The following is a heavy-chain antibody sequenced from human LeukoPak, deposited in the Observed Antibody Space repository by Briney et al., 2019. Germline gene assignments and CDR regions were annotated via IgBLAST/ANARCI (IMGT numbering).Heavy chain of an antibody. V-gene: IGHV3-48*04. CDR2: ISSSGGTR. CDR1: GFTFSSYW. CDR3: AKDFISGSYYVGAFDY. J-gene: IGHJ4*02. Sequence: GGSLRLSCAASGFTFSSYWMSWVRRAPGKGLEGVSYISSSGGTRYYADSVKGRFTISRDNAKNSLYLQMNSLRAEDTAVYYCAKDFISGSYYVGAFDYWGQGTLVTVSS. D-gene: IGHD1-26*01.